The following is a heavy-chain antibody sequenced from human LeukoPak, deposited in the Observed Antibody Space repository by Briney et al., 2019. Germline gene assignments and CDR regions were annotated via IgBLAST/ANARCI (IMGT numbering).Heavy chain of an antibody. J-gene: IGHJ3*01. CDR2: ISFSGDNT. CDR3: ARDIELST. Sequence: GGSLRLSCAASGFTFSSYGMHWVRQAPGKGLQWVSLISFSGDNTYYADSVKGRFTISRDNAKDTLYLQMNSLRAEDTAIYYCARDIELSTWGLGTTVTVSS. D-gene: IGHD3-16*02. V-gene: IGHV3-23*01. CDR1: GFTFSSYG.